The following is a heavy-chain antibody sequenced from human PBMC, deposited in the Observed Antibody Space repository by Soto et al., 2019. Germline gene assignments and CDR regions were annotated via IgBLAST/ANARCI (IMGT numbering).Heavy chain of an antibody. D-gene: IGHD3-16*01. Sequence: QVQLQESGPGLVKFLETLSLTCTVSGGSISTYFWTWVRQTPGKGLEWIGSIYKSRSTSYNPSLENRLTISVGASKNQFSLKPTSGTPGDTAIYYCVRDRGEWGQGMDVWGPGTTVTVPS. V-gene: IGHV4-59*01. J-gene: IGHJ6*02. CDR2: IYKSRST. CDR1: GGSISTYF. CDR3: VRDRGEWGQGMDV.